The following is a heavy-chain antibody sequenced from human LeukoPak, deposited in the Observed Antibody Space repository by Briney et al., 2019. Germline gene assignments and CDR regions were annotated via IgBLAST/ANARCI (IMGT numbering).Heavy chain of an antibody. J-gene: IGHJ5*02. V-gene: IGHV3-74*01. Sequence: GGSLRLSCAASGFTFSTYWLHWVRQAPGKGLVWVSRIKNDGSSTTYADSVKGRFTISRDNAKNTLYLQMNSLRAEDTAVYYCARDFGYGGNWFDPWGQGTLVTVSS. CDR3: ARDFGYGGNWFDP. CDR1: GFTFSTYW. CDR2: IKNDGSST. D-gene: IGHD3-16*01.